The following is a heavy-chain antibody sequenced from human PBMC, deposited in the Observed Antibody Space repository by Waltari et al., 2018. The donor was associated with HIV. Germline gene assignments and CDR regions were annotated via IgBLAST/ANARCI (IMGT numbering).Heavy chain of an antibody. Sequence: GLVQPGGYLRLSCAASGFTFNKYWMTWVRQAPGKGLEWVANIKQDESEKYYVDSLKGRFTISRDNAKNPLFLQMNSLRVEDTAVYYCAREALYDSSGYYFDYWGQGTLVTVSS. CDR1: GFTFNKYW. J-gene: IGHJ4*02. V-gene: IGHV3-7*01. CDR3: AREALYDSSGYYFDY. D-gene: IGHD3-22*01. CDR2: IKQDESEK.